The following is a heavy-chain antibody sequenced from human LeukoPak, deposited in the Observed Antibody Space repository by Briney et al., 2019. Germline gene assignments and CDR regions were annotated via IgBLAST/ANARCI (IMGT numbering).Heavy chain of an antibody. J-gene: IGHJ4*02. CDR3: TADFGMANDY. V-gene: IGHV3-73*01. D-gene: IGHD5-24*01. CDR2: IRSKANSYAT. CDR1: GFTFRGSA. Sequence: GGSLRLSCAASGFTFRGSAMHWVRQASGKGLEWVGRIRSKANSYATAYAASVKGRFTISRDDSKNTAYLQMNSLKTEDTAVYYCTADFGMANDYWGQGTLVTVSS.